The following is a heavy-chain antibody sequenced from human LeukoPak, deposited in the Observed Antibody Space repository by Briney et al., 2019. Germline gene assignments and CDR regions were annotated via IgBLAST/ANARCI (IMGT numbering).Heavy chain of an antibody. V-gene: IGHV6-1*01. CDR3: TRVVEYYDILTGSPKGDNYFDS. D-gene: IGHD3-9*01. CDR1: GDSASSNRAA. Sequence: PSQTLSLTCAIPGDSASSNRAASNWIRQSPSRGLEWLGRTYYRSKWYSDYAVSVKARITIIPDTSKNHFSLHLDSVTPEDTAVYFCTRVVEYYDILTGSPKGDNYFDSWGQGTLVTVSS. CDR2: TYYRSKWYS. J-gene: IGHJ4*02.